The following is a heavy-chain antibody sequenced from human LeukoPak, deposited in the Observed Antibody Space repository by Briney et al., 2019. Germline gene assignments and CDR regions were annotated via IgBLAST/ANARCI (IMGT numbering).Heavy chain of an antibody. CDR2: INHSGST. CDR3: ARSPHYYGSGSYYYYYYMDV. Sequence: SETLSLTCAVYGGSFSGYYWSWIRQPPGKGLEWIGEINHSGSTNYNPSLKSRVTISVDTSKNQFSLKLSSVTAADTAVYYCARSPHYYGSGSYYYYYYMDVWGKGTTVTVSS. J-gene: IGHJ6*03. V-gene: IGHV4-34*01. D-gene: IGHD3-10*01. CDR1: GGSFSGYY.